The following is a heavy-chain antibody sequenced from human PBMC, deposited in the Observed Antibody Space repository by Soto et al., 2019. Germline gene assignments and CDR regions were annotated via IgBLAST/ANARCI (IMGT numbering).Heavy chain of an antibody. CDR2: IYYGGTT. V-gene: IGHV4-59*08. CDR3: ARLGFYYQSLDP. Sequence: SETLSLTCAVYGGSFSGYYWTWIRQPPGKGPEWIGYIYYGGTTRYNPSLESRVTVSLETSKSQFSLTLSSVTASDTAAYYCARLGFYYQSLDPGGKGTLVTVSS. CDR1: GGSFSGYY. J-gene: IGHJ5*02. D-gene: IGHD2-2*01.